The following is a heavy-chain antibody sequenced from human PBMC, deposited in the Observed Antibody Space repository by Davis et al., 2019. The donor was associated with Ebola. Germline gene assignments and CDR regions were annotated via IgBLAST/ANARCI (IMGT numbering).Heavy chain of an antibody. J-gene: IGHJ4*02. CDR3: TISTPSTVTTDY. CDR2: IRSKANSYAT. CDR1: GFTFSSYS. V-gene: IGHV3-73*01. D-gene: IGHD4-17*01. Sequence: GESLKISCAASGFTFSSYSMNWVRQASGKGLEWVGRIRSKANSYATAYAASVKGRFTISRDDSKNTAYLQMNSLKTEDTAVYYCTISTPSTVTTDYWGQGTLVTVSS.